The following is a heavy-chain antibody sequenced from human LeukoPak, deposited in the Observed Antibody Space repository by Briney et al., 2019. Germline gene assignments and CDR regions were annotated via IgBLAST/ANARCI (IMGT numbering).Heavy chain of an antibody. V-gene: IGHV4-34*01. CDR2: INHSEST. D-gene: IGHD6-6*01. Sequence: SETVSLTCAVYGGSFSGYYWSWIRQPPGKGLEWIGEINHSESTNYNPSLKSRVSISVDTSKNQFSLKLSSVTAADTAVYYCARGLRNLRIAARGLASTPPFGYWGQGTLVTASS. CDR1: GGSFSGYY. CDR3: ARGLRNLRIAARGLASTPPFGY. J-gene: IGHJ4*02.